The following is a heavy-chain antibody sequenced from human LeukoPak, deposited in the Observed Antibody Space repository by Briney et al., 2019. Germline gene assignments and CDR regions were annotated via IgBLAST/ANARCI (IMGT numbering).Heavy chain of an antibody. CDR2: IKEDGSEK. Sequence: GGSLRLSCAASGFIFSSYWMSWVRQAPGKGLEWVANIKEDGSEKYYVDSVKGRFTISRDNAKNSLYLRTNSLRAEDTAVYYCARRALRYCSSTSCPAQYYGVDVWGKGTTVTVSS. CDR1: GFIFSSYW. V-gene: IGHV3-7*03. CDR3: ARRALRYCSSTSCPAQYYGVDV. D-gene: IGHD2-2*01. J-gene: IGHJ6*04.